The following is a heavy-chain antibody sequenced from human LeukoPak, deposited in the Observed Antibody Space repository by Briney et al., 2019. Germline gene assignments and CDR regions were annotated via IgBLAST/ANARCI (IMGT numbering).Heavy chain of an antibody. D-gene: IGHD2-15*01. J-gene: IGHJ4*01. CDR2: MNTKSGNT. V-gene: IGHV1-8*03. CDR3: ARVDGSPDY. Sequence: ASVKVSCKASGGTFSSYAISWVRQAPGQGLEWMGWMNTKSGNTGHAQKFQGRVTITRDTSISTVYMELSSLRSEDTAVYFCARVDGSPDYWGHGTLVTVSS. CDR1: GGTFSSYA.